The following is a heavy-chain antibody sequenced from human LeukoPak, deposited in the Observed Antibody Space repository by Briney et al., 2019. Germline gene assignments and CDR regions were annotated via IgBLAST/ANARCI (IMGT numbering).Heavy chain of an antibody. D-gene: IGHD5-12*01. J-gene: IGHJ5*02. CDR3: ARDRGGYGSNWFDP. CDR2: FYYSGRT. CDR1: GVSINNYY. Sequence: SETLSLTCTVSGVSINNYYWSWIRQPPGKGLEWIGYFYYSGRTNYNPSLKSRVTISVDTSKNQFSLKLNSVTAADTAVYYCARDRGGYGSNWFDPWGQGTLVTVSS. V-gene: IGHV4-59*12.